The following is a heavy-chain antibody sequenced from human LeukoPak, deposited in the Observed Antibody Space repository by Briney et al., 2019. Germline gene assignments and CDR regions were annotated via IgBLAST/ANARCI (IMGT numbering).Heavy chain of an antibody. CDR1: GFIFHDYT. V-gene: IGHV3-20*04. Sequence: PGGSLRLSCAASGFIFHDYTMSWVRQAPGRGLEWVSGINWNGGSTGYADSVKGRFTISRDNAKNSLYLQMNSLRAEDTALYYCARVKGGATMDYWGQGTLVTVSS. D-gene: IGHD1-26*01. J-gene: IGHJ4*02. CDR3: ARVKGGATMDY. CDR2: INWNGGST.